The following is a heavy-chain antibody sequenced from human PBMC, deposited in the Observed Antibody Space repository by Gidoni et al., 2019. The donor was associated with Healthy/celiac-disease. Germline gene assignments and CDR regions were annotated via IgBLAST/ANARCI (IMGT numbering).Heavy chain of an antibody. V-gene: IGHV1-2*02. CDR1: GYTFTGYY. Sequence: QVQLVQSGAEVKKPGASVKVSCKASGYTFTGYYMHWVRQAPGQGLEWMGWINPNSGGTNYAQKFQGRVTMTRDTSISTAYMELSRLRSDDTAVYYCASSDCSSTSCYSYYYYGMDVWGQGTTVTVSS. CDR2: INPNSGGT. CDR3: ASSDCSSTSCYSYYYYGMDV. J-gene: IGHJ6*02. D-gene: IGHD2-2*01.